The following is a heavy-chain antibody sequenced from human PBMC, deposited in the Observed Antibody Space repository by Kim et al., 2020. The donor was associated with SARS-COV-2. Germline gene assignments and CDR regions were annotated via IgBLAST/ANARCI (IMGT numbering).Heavy chain of an antibody. J-gene: IGHJ4*02. V-gene: IGHV3-48*02. Sequence: GGSLRLSCAASGFTFSGYSMNWVRQAPGKGLEWVSYISSSGSTIYYADSVKGRFTISRDNGKNSLYLQMNSLRDEDTAIYYCARPGYGSGSYGYWGQGTLVTVSS. CDR2: ISSSGSTI. D-gene: IGHD3-10*01. CDR3: ARPGYGSGSYGY. CDR1: GFTFSGYS.